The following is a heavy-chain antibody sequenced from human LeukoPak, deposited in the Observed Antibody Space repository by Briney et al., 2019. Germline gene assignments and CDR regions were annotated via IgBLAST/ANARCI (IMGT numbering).Heavy chain of an antibody. Sequence: GGSLRLSCAASGFTFSSYAMHWVRQAPGKGLEWVAVISYDGSNKYYADSVKGRFTISRDNSKSTLYLQMNSLRAEDTAVYYCAGGVLPYYFDYWGQGTLVTVSS. V-gene: IGHV3-30*03. CDR2: ISYDGSNK. J-gene: IGHJ4*02. CDR3: AGGVLPYYFDY. CDR1: GFTFSSYA.